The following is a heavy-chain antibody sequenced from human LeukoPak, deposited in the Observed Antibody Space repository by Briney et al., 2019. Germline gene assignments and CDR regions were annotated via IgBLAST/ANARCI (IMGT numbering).Heavy chain of an antibody. CDR2: VHLDGRT. CDR1: GGSVTSTNW. D-gene: IGHD3-3*01. CDR3: AREGGFFRPLDY. J-gene: IGHJ4*02. V-gene: IGHV4-4*02. Sequence: KTSETLSLICGVSGGSVTSTNWWTWVRQPPGKGLEWIGEVHLDGRTNYNPSLKSRLTISVDLSENHISLKLTSVTAADTAVYYCAREGGFFRPLDYSGQGTLVTVSS.